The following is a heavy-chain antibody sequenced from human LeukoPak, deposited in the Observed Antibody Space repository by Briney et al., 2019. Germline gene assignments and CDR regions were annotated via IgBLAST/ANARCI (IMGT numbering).Heavy chain of an antibody. Sequence: SVKVSCKASGGTFSSYAISWVRQAPGQGLEWMGGIIPIFGTANYAQKFQGRVTITADESTSTAYMELSSLRSEDTAVYYCAKGTYYDFWSGYFPTPYYFDYWGQGTLVTVSS. D-gene: IGHD3-3*01. CDR1: GGTFSSYA. J-gene: IGHJ4*02. V-gene: IGHV1-69*01. CDR3: AKGTYYDFWSGYFPTPYYFDY. CDR2: IIPIFGTA.